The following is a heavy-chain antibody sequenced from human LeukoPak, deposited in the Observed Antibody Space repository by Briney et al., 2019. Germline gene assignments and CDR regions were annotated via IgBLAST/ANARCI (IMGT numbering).Heavy chain of an antibody. D-gene: IGHD3-22*01. V-gene: IGHV1-69*13. CDR3: ARGYYYDSSGYYYRFDY. J-gene: IGHJ4*02. Sequence: SVKVSCKASGGTFSSYAISWVRQAPGQGLEWMGGIIPIFGTANYAQKFQGRVTITADESTSTAYMELSSLRSEDTAVYYCARGYYYDSSGYYYRFDYWGQGTLVTVSP. CDR2: IIPIFGTA. CDR1: GGTFSSYA.